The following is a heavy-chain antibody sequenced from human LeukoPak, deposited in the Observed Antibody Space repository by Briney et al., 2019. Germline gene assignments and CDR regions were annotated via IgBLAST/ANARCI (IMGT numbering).Heavy chain of an antibody. V-gene: IGHV1-69*13. D-gene: IGHD5-18*01. CDR1: GGTFSSYA. Sequence: ASVKVSCKASGGTFSSYAISWVRQAPGQGLEWMGGIIPIFGTANYAQKFQGRVTITADESTSTAYMELSSLRSEDTAVYYCARDPRGYSCGHFDYWGQGTLVTVSS. CDR3: ARDPRGYSCGHFDY. J-gene: IGHJ4*02. CDR2: IIPIFGTA.